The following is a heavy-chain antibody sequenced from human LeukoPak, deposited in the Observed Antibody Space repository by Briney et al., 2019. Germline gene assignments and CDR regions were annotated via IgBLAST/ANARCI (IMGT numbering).Heavy chain of an antibody. J-gene: IGHJ5*02. V-gene: IGHV3-13*01. D-gene: IGHD2-2*02. Sequence: GGSLRLSCAASGFTFRNYDMHWVRQATGKGLEWVSAIGTAGDTYYPGSVKGRFTISRENAKNSLYLQMNSLRAGDTAVYYCARGLRYCSSASCYSWFDPWGQGTLVTVSS. CDR2: IGTAGDT. CDR1: GFTFRNYD. CDR3: ARGLRYCSSASCYSWFDP.